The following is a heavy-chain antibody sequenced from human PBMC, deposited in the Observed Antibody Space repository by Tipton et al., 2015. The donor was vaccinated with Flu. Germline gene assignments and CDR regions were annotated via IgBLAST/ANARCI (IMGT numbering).Heavy chain of an antibody. CDR2: IKSKTDGGTT. CDR3: TTYIVVVVAASSYYYYMDV. J-gene: IGHJ6*03. CDR1: GFTFSNAW. Sequence: SLRLSCAASGFTFSNAWMSWVRQAPGKGLEWVGRIKSKTDGGTTDYAAPVKGRFTISRDDSKNTLYLQMNSLKTEDTAVYYCTTYIVVVVAASSYYYYMDVWGKGTTVTVSS. V-gene: IGHV3-15*01. D-gene: IGHD2-15*01.